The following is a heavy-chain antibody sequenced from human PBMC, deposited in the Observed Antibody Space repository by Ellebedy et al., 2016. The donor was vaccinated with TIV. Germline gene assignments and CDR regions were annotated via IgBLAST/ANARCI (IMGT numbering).Heavy chain of an antibody. CDR1: GGSFRGYY. Sequence: MPSETLSLTCAVSGGSFRGYYCSWIRQPPGKGLEWIGERDDSGSTHYNPSLKGRVTMSVDTSKIQFSLKLTSATAADTAVYYCSFHPRGTTEDYWGQGILVSVSS. CDR3: SFHPRGTTEDY. D-gene: IGHD2/OR15-2a*01. V-gene: IGHV4-34*01. J-gene: IGHJ4*02. CDR2: RDDSGST.